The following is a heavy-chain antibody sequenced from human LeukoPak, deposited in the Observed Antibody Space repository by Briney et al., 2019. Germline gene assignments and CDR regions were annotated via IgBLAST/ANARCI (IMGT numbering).Heavy chain of an antibody. CDR3: ARGIVVVVAANFVHCWFDP. CDR2: IKQDGSEK. V-gene: IGHV3-7*03. J-gene: IGHJ5*02. Sequence: PGGSLRLSCAASVFTFSSYWMSWVRQAPGKGLEWVANIKQDGSEKYYVDSVKGRFTISRDNAKNSLYLQMNSLRAEDTAVYYCARGIVVVVAANFVHCWFDPWGQGTLVTVSS. CDR1: VFTFSSYW. D-gene: IGHD2-15*01.